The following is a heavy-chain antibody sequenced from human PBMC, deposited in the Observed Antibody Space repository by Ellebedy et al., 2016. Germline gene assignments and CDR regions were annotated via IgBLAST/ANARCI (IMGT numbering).Heavy chain of an antibody. CDR2: VFHTGTT. CDR1: GGSVSSDY. V-gene: IGHV4-59*02. J-gene: IGHJ3*01. Sequence: GSLRLSCNVSGGSVSSDYWNWIRRPPGKGLEWIGYVFHTGTTNYNPSLKSRVTMSVDQSKSQFSLRLTSVTAADTAVYYCAKWNGGWYAFEVWGQGTMVTVSS. CDR3: AKWNGGWYAFEV. D-gene: IGHD6-19*01.